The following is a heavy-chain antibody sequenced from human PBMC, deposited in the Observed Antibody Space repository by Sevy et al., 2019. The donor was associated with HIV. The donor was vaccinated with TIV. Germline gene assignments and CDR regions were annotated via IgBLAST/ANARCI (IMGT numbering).Heavy chain of an antibody. CDR1: GLTLTTTG. Sequence: GGSLRLSCAASGLTLTTTGMSWVRQAPGKGLEWVAGVTSDDTTYYADSVGDRFTGSRDNSKKTLYLQLNSLRADDTAVFYCAGGDTTMITDLDYWGQGTLVTVSS. V-gene: IGHV3-23*01. CDR2: VTSDDTT. CDR3: AGGDTTMITDLDY. J-gene: IGHJ4*02. D-gene: IGHD3-16*01.